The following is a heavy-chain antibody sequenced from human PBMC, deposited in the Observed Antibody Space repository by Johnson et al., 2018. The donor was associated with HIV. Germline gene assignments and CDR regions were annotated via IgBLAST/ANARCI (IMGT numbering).Heavy chain of an antibody. CDR2: ISISSNTI. CDR1: GFIFSDYY. CDR3: ARDSEGIAAAGRARDGFEI. V-gene: IGHV3-11*04. Sequence: QVQLVESGGGLVKPGGSLRLSCAASGFIFSDYYMSWIRQAPGKGLEWVSYISISSNTIYYADSVKGRFTISRDNAKNSRYLQMNSLRAEDTAVYYCARDSEGIAAAGRARDGFEIWGQGTMVTVSS. J-gene: IGHJ3*02. D-gene: IGHD6-13*01.